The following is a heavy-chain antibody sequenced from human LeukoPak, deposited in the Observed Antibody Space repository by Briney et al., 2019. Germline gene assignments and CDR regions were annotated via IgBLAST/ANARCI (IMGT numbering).Heavy chain of an antibody. V-gene: IGHV4-34*01. CDR1: GGSFSGYY. CDR2: INHSGST. Sequence: MSSETLSLTCAVYGGSFSGYYWSWIRQPPGKGLEWIGEINHSGSTNYNPSLKSRVTISVDTSKNQFSLKLSSVTAADTAVYYCARVLEDIAYWGQGTLVTVSS. D-gene: IGHD5-12*01. CDR3: ARVLEDIAY. J-gene: IGHJ4*02.